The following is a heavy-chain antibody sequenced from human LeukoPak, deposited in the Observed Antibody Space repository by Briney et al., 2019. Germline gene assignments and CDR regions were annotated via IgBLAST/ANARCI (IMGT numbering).Heavy chain of an antibody. CDR1: GYTFTGYY. J-gene: IGHJ4*02. CDR3: ARETPQPYSSGYYYIPNYFDY. V-gene: IGHV1-2*02. Sequence: ASVKVSCKASGYTFTGYYMHWVRQAPGQGLEWMGWINPNSGGTNYALKFQGRVTMTRDTSISTAYMELSRLRSDDTAVYYCARETPQPYSSGYYYIPNYFDYWGQGTLVTVSS. CDR2: INPNSGGT. D-gene: IGHD3-22*01.